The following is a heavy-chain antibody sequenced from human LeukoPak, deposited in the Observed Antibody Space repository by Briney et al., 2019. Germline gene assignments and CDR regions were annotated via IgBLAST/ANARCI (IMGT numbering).Heavy chain of an antibody. CDR1: GFTFSRYW. D-gene: IGHD5-18*01. CDR3: ARVSKGGYRSGPRDPPYYFDY. Sequence: PGGSLRLSCATSGFTFSRYWMSWVRQAPGKGLEWVANIKQDGSEKYYVDSVRGRFAISRDNAKNSLYLQMNSLRAEDTAVYYCARVSKGGYRSGPRDPPYYFDYWGQGTLVPVSS. J-gene: IGHJ4*02. V-gene: IGHV3-7*03. CDR2: IKQDGSEK.